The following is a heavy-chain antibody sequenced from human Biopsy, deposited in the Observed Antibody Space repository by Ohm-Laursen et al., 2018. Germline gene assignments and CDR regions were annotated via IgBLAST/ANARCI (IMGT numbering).Heavy chain of an antibody. Sequence: SVKVSCKASGHTLTGHYMHWVRQAPGQGPEWMGWMNPDSGGTKYAQKFQGRVTMTRDTSISTAYMELGSLRSDDTAVYYCARDSGDGSGNYGGCFDPWGQGTLVTVSS. D-gene: IGHD3-10*01. CDR3: ARDSGDGSGNYGGCFDP. CDR1: GHTLTGHY. J-gene: IGHJ5*02. V-gene: IGHV1-2*02. CDR2: MNPDSGGT.